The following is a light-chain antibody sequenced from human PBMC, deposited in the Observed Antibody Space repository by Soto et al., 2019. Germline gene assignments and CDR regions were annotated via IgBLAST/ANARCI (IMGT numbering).Light chain of an antibody. CDR2: EVT. Sequence: QSVLTQPASVSGSPGQSITISCTGTSSDVGGYNYVSWYQQHPGKAPKLMIYEVTNRPSGVSNRFSGSKSGNTASLTISGLQGEDEADYYCSSYTYYSTVVFGGGTKLTVL. V-gene: IGLV2-14*01. CDR3: SSYTYYSTVV. CDR1: SSDVGGYNY. J-gene: IGLJ2*01.